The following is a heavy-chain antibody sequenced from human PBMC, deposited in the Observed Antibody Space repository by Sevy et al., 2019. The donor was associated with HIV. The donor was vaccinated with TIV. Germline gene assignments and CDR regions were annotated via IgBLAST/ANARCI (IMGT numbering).Heavy chain of an antibody. D-gene: IGHD6-13*01. Sequence: ASVKVSCKASGYTFTGYYMHWVRQAPGQGLEWMGWINPNSGDTNYAQKFQGRVTMTRDTSISTAYMELSRLRSNDTAVYYCASGRYISSWAYLDYWGQGTLVTVSS. CDR3: ASGRYISSWAYLDY. CDR2: INPNSGDT. V-gene: IGHV1-2*02. CDR1: GYTFTGYY. J-gene: IGHJ4*02.